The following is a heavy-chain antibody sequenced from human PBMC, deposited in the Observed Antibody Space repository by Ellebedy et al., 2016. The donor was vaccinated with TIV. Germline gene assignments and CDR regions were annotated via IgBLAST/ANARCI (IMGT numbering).Heavy chain of an antibody. J-gene: IGHJ4*02. V-gene: IGHV1-69*02. CDR1: GGTFSYYT. D-gene: IGHD4-17*01. CDR2: LNPILAIA. CDR3: AADYGDYVLED. Sequence: AASVKVSCKASGGTFSYYTITWVRQAPGQGLEWMGRLNPILAIATYAEKFQGRLTITADKSTSTDYMELSSLRSEDTAGYYCAADYGDYVLEDWGQGTLITVSS.